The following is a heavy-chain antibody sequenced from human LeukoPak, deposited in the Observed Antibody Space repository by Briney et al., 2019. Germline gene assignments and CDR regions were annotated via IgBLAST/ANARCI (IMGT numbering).Heavy chain of an antibody. D-gene: IGHD6-19*01. Sequence: GGSLRLSCAASGFTFSNAWMSWVRQAPGKGLEWVGRIKSKTDGGTTDYAAPVKGRFTISRDDSKNTLYLQTYSLKTEDTAVYYCTTDGWLVVPSPPNYYYGMDVWGKGTTVTVSS. J-gene: IGHJ6*04. CDR1: GFTFSNAW. V-gene: IGHV3-15*01. CDR3: TTDGWLVVPSPPNYYYGMDV. CDR2: IKSKTDGGTT.